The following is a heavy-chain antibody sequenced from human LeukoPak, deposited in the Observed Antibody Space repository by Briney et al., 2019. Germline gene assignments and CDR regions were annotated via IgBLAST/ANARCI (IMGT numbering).Heavy chain of an antibody. V-gene: IGHV4-39*01. CDR3: ARRRYYDSTGYLD. J-gene: IGHJ1*01. CDR1: GGSISSSSYY. CDR2: IYYSGRA. Sequence: SETLSLTCSVSGGSISSSSYYWGWIRQPPGKGLEWIGGIYYSGRAYYNSSLKSRLTISVDTSWNQFSLTLSSVTGADTGVYYCARRRYYDSTGYLDWGQGTLVSVST. D-gene: IGHD3-22*01.